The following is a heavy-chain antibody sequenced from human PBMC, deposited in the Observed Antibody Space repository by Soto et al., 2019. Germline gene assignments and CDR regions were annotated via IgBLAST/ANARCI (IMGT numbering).Heavy chain of an antibody. Sequence: QVQLQQWGAGLLKPSETLSLTCAVYGGSFSGYYWSWIRQPPGKVLEWIGEINHSGSTNYNPSLKSRVTISVDTSKNQFSLKLSSVTAADTAVYYCARGGGHNWVKYYYYMDVWGKGTTVTVSS. V-gene: IGHV4-34*01. CDR2: INHSGST. J-gene: IGHJ6*03. CDR1: GGSFSGYY. D-gene: IGHD1-20*01. CDR3: ARGGGHNWVKYYYYMDV.